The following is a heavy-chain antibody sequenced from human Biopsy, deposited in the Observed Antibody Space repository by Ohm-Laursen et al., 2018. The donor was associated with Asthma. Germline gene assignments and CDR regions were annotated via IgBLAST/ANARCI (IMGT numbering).Heavy chain of an antibody. CDR2: INPNSGGT. D-gene: IGHD7-27*01. Sequence: GASVKVSCNTSGYTFIGYHIHWVRQAPGQGLEWMGRINPNSGGTNYAQKFQGRVTMTSDTSISTAYMELSRLRSDDTALYYCARGQKSPGDRWFDPWGQGTLVTVPS. J-gene: IGHJ5*02. CDR3: ARGQKSPGDRWFDP. V-gene: IGHV1-2*06. CDR1: GYTFIGYH.